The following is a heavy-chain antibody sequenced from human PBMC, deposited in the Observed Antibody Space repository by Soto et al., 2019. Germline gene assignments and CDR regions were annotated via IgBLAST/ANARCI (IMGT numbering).Heavy chain of an antibody. CDR3: ARDLSGDGGFDY. J-gene: IGHJ4*02. CDR2: IHYNGNT. CDR1: GDSISAYS. V-gene: IGHV4-59*01. Sequence: SETLSLTCTVSGDSISAYSWSWVRQPPGKGLEWIGNIHYNGNTKYNPSLKSRVTMSVDTSKNQFSLKLSSVTAADTAVYYCARDLSGDGGFDYWGQGTLVTVSS. D-gene: IGHD7-27*01.